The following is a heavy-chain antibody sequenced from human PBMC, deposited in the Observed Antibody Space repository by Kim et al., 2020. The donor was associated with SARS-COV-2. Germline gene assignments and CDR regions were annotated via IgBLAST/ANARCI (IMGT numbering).Heavy chain of an antibody. CDR1: GFTFGDYA. V-gene: IGHV3-49*03. Sequence: GGSLRLSCTASGFTFGDYAMSWFRQAPEKGLEWVGFIRSKAYGGTTEYAASVKGRFTISRDDSKSIAYLQMNSLKTEDTAVYYCTRYGFGELFGAFDIWGQGTMVTVSS. CDR2: IRSKAYGGTT. CDR3: TRYGFGELFGAFDI. J-gene: IGHJ3*02. D-gene: IGHD3-10*01.